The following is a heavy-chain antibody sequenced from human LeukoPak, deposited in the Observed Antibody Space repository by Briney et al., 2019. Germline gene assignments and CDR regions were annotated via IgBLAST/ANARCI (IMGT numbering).Heavy chain of an antibody. CDR1: RGSISSGGYY. D-gene: IGHD2-2*01. CDR2: IYYTGST. V-gene: IGHV4-31*03. Sequence: SQTLSLTCTVSRGSISSGGYYWSWIRQHPGKGLEWIVYIYYTGSTYYNPSLNSRVTISLDTSKNQFSLRLTSVTAADTAVYFCARDVPKKAPYGVDVWGQGTTIIVSS. CDR3: ARDVPKKAPYGVDV. J-gene: IGHJ6*02.